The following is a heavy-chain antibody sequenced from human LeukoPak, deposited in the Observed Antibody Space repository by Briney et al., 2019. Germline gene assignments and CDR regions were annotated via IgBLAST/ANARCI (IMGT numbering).Heavy chain of an antibody. CDR1: GFTFNNYW. V-gene: IGHV3-74*01. J-gene: IGHJ3*01. CDR2: IRFDGGDT. Sequence: GGSLRLSCAASGFTFNNYWMPWVRQAPGMGLVWVSSIRFDGGDTAYADSAKGRFTISRDNAKNTMFLRMNNLRAEDTAVYYCAKEIDGFDVWGQGTLVTVSS. CDR3: AKEIDGFDV.